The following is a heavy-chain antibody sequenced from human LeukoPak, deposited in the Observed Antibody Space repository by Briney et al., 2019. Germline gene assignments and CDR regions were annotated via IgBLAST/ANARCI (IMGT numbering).Heavy chain of an antibody. CDR3: VRDDYLGY. CDR1: GFTISSYW. Sequence: GGSLRLSCAGSGFTISSYWMAWVRQAPGGGLEWVANIKQDGSEKNYVDLVKGRFTISRDNAKNSVYLQMNSLRVEDTAVYYCVRDDYLGYWGQGRLVTVSS. V-gene: IGHV3-7*05. CDR2: IKQDGSEK. J-gene: IGHJ4*02. D-gene: IGHD3-16*01.